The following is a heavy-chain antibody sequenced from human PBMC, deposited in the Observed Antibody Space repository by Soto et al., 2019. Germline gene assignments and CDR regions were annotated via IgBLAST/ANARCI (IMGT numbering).Heavy chain of an antibody. D-gene: IGHD1-26*01. CDR2: ISYDGSNK. CDR1: GFTFSSYA. CDR3: ASWSSAYGLDV. Sequence: GGSLRLSCAASGFTFSSYAMHWVRQAPGKGLEWVAVISYDGSNKYYADSVKGRFTISRDNAKNTLYLQMNSLSAEDTAVYYCASWSSAYGLDVWGQGTTVTVSS. V-gene: IGHV3-30-3*01. J-gene: IGHJ6*02.